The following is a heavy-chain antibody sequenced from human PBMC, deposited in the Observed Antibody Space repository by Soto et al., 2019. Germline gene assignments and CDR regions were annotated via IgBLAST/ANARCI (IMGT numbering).Heavy chain of an antibody. Sequence: PGGSPRLSCAASGFTFSSYGMHWVRQAPGKGLEWVAVISYDGSNKYYADSVKGRFTISRDNSKNTLYLQMNSLRAEDTAVYYCAKDWAVVVPAAPKGYYYYYGMDVWGQGTTVSVSS. J-gene: IGHJ6*02. D-gene: IGHD2-2*01. CDR3: AKDWAVVVPAAPKGYYYYYGMDV. V-gene: IGHV3-30*18. CDR2: ISYDGSNK. CDR1: GFTFSSYG.